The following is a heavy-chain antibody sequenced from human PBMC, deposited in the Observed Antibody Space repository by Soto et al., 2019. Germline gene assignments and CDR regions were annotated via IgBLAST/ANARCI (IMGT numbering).Heavy chain of an antibody. D-gene: IGHD3-3*01. CDR1: GYTFTSYD. Sequence: ASVKVSCKASGYTFTSYDINWVRQATGQGLEWMGWMNPNSGNTGYAQKFQGRVTMTRNTSISTAYMELSSLRSEDTAVYYCARGRLGDFWSGYYLVYYYYYGMDVWGQGTTVTVSS. CDR2: MNPNSGNT. J-gene: IGHJ6*02. V-gene: IGHV1-8*01. CDR3: ARGRLGDFWSGYYLVYYYYYGMDV.